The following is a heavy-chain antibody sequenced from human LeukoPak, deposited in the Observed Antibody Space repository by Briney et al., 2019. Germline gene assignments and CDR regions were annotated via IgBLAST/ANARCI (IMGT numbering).Heavy chain of an antibody. CDR1: GGSFSGYY. CDR3: ARGTYSSSWYVYYYYGMDV. V-gene: IGHV4-34*01. D-gene: IGHD6-13*01. Sequence: SETLSLTCAVYGGSFSGYYWSWIRQPPGKGLEWIGEINYSGSTNYNPSLKSRVTISVDTSKNQFSLKLSSVTAADTAVYYCARGTYSSSWYVYYYYGMDVWGQGTTVTVSS. J-gene: IGHJ6*02. CDR2: INYSGST.